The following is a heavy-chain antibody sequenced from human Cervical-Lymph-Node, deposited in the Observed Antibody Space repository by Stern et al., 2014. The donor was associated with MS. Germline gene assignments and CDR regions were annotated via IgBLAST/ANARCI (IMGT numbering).Heavy chain of an antibody. D-gene: IGHD2-8*02. CDR1: GVTFSNAW. Sequence: EVQLVESGGGLVKPGGSLRLSCAVSGVTFSNAWMTWVRQAPGQGLEWVGRGQSTTAGGTADYAAPVKGRFTISRDDSKDTVHLQMNSLKSEDTAVYYCSHVRESTGWDWGQGTQVTVSS. J-gene: IGHJ4*02. CDR3: SHVRESTGWD. V-gene: IGHV3-15*01. CDR2: GQSTTAGGTA.